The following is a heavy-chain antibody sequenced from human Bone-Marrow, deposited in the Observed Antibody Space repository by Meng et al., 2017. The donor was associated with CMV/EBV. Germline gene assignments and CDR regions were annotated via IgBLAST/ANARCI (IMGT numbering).Heavy chain of an antibody. V-gene: IGHV3-74*01. J-gene: IGHJ4*02. Sequence: SGFTFSGYWMHWVRQAPGKGLVWVSRINGDGRITTYADSVKGRFTISRDNAKNTLYLQMNSLRAEDTAMFYCARESYFYETSALGDFWGQGTPVTVSS. CDR2: INGDGRIT. D-gene: IGHD3-22*01. CDR3: ARESYFYETSALGDF. CDR1: GFTFSGYW.